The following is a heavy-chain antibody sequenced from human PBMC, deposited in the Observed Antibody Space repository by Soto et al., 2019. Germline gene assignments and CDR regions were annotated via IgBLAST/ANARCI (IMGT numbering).Heavy chain of an antibody. CDR2: ISAYNGDT. Sequence: QDQLVQSGGEVKKPGASVKVSCKASGYSFTNYGITWVRQAPGQGFEWMGWISAYNGDTNYAQKLQGRVTMTTDASTSTAYLELRSLRSDDTAVYYCARDRGVAPPVAGNTHYYYYMDVLGKGTTVNVYS. CDR1: GYSFTNYG. D-gene: IGHD6-19*01. J-gene: IGHJ6*03. V-gene: IGHV1-18*01. CDR3: ARDRGVAPPVAGNTHYYYYMDV.